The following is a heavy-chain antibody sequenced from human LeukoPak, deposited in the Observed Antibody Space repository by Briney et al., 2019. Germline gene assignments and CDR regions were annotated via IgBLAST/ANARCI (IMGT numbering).Heavy chain of an antibody. CDR2: IYYSGST. CDR3: ARAWGCGGSCDGEAFDY. CDR1: GGSISSSGYY. Sequence: PSETLSLTCTVSGGSISSSGYYWGWIRQPPGKGLEWIGNIYYSGSTYYNPSLKSRVTISVDTSKNQFSLKLSSVTAADTAVYYCARAWGCGGSCDGEAFDYWGQGTLVTVSS. V-gene: IGHV4-39*07. D-gene: IGHD2-15*01. J-gene: IGHJ4*02.